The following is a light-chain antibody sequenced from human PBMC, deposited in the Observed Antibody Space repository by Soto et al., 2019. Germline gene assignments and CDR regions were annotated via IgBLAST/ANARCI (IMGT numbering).Light chain of an antibody. CDR3: QQYYTLYT. CDR1: QSVSTW. J-gene: IGKJ2*01. Sequence: DIQMTQSPSTLSPSVGDRVTITCRASQSVSTWLAWYQQKPGKAPQLLIYDASSLESGVPSRFSGSGSWTEFTLTISSLQPDDVATYYCQQYYTLYTFGQGTKLEIK. CDR2: DAS. V-gene: IGKV1-5*01.